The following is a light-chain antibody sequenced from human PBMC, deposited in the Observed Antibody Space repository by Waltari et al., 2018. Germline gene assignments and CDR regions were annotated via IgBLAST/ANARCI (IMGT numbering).Light chain of an antibody. CDR1: QRVSSSY. CDR2: GAS. V-gene: IGKV3-20*01. J-gene: IGKJ1*01. Sequence: DIVLTQSPGTLSLSPGERATFSCSASQRVSSSYLAWYHQKPGQAPRLLIYGASSRATGIPDRFSGSGSGTDFTLTISRLEPEDFAVYYCQQYGSSPRTFGQGTKVEIK. CDR3: QQYGSSPRT.